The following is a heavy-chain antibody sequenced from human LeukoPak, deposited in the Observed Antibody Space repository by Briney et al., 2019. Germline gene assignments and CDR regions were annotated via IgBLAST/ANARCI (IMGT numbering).Heavy chain of an antibody. J-gene: IGHJ4*02. CDR3: ARASYSYDINGWVPFDY. Sequence: PSQTLSLTCTVSGNSISSGDYYWRWIRQPAGTGLEWIGRIYTSGSTNYNPSLKSRVTISGDTSKNQFSLRLSSVTAADTAVYYCARASYSYDINGWVPFDYWGQGTLVTVSS. V-gene: IGHV4-61*02. CDR1: GNSISSGDYY. CDR2: IYTSGST. D-gene: IGHD3-22*01.